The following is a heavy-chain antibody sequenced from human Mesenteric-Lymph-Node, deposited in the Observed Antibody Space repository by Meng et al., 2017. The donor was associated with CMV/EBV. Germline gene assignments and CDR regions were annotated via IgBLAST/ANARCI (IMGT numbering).Heavy chain of an antibody. Sequence: LSLTCAASGFTVSSNYMSWVRQAPGKGLEWVSVIYSGGSTYYADSVKGRFTISRDNSKNTLYLQMNSLRAEDTAVYYCARTSKGLPNDAFDIWGQGTMVTVSS. J-gene: IGHJ3*02. CDR1: GFTVSSNY. CDR3: ARTSKGLPNDAFDI. D-gene: IGHD5-18*01. CDR2: IYSGGST. V-gene: IGHV3-66*02.